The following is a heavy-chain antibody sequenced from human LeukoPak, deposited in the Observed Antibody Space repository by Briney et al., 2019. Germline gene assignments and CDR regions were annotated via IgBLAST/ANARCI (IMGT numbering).Heavy chain of an antibody. V-gene: IGHV3-23*01. Sequence: PGGSLRLSCAASGFTFSSYAMSWVRQAPGKGLEWVSAISGSGGSTYYADSVKGRFTISRDNSKNTLYLQMNSLRAEDTAVYYCAKNGEFVVVRASLDYWGQGTLVTVSS. CDR3: AKNGEFVVVRASLDY. CDR2: ISGSGGST. J-gene: IGHJ4*02. CDR1: GFTFSSYA. D-gene: IGHD2-15*01.